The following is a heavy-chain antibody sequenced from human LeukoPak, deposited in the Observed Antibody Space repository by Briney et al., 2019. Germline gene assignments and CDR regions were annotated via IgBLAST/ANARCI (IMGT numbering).Heavy chain of an antibody. D-gene: IGHD1-26*01. CDR3: ARRVGARAHFDY. J-gene: IGHJ4*02. CDR2: IYPGESDI. V-gene: IGHV5-51*01. Sequence: GESLKISCKASGYTFTDYWIGWVRQMPGKGLEWMGIIYPGESDIRYSPSFQGQVTISADKSTSTAYLQWSSLKASDTAMYYCARRVGARAHFDYWGQGTLVTVSS. CDR1: GYTFTDYW.